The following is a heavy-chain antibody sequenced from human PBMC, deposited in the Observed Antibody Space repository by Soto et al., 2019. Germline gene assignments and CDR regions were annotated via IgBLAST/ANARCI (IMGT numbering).Heavy chain of an antibody. CDR3: ARTRSAWSDFHYYSLDV. CDR2: ISYDSTKT. J-gene: IGHJ6*02. V-gene: IGHV3-30*03. Sequence: GGSLRLSCAASGFTFNSYGMHWVRQGPGNGLEWVAFISYDSTKTYYADSVKGRFTISRDNSNSALYVQMNSLTGEDTAVYYCARTRSAWSDFHYYSLDVWGQ. D-gene: IGHD1-26*01. CDR1: GFTFNSYG.